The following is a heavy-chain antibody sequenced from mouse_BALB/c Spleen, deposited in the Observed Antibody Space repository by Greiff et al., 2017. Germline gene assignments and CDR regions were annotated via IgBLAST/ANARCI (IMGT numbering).Heavy chain of an antibody. V-gene: IGHV6-6*02. CDR1: GFTFSNYW. D-gene: IGHD2-1*01. J-gene: IGHJ4*01. CDR2: IRLKSNNYAT. CDR3: TRHGNYYAMDY. Sequence: EVQLVESGGGLVQPGGSMKLSCVASGFTFSNYWMNWVRQSPEKGLEWVAEIRLKSNNYATHYAESVKGRFTISRDDSKSSVYLQMNNLRAEDTGIYYCTRHGNYYAMDYWGQGTSVTVSS.